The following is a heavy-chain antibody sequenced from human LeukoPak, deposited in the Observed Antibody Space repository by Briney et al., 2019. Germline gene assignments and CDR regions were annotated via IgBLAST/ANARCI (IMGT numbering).Heavy chain of an antibody. CDR1: GDSFSSNSAA. Sequence: SQTLSLTCAISGDSFSSNSAAWNWIRQSPSRGLEWLGRTYYRSKWFNDYAESVKSRITINPDTDKNQFFLQLNSVTPEDTAVYYCARQTSSSWSQDHWGQGALVIVSS. CDR2: TYYRSKWFN. D-gene: IGHD6-13*01. CDR3: ARQTSSSWSQDH. J-gene: IGHJ4*02. V-gene: IGHV6-1*01.